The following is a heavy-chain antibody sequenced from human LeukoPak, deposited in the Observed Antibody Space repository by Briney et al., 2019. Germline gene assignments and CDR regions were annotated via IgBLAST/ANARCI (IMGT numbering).Heavy chain of an antibody. Sequence: ASVTVSCKASGYTFTGYYMHWVRQAPGQGLEWMGWINPNSGGTNYAQKFQGRVTMTRDTSISTAYMELSRLRSDDTAVYYCARDLEYSDYGGNSYYFDYWGQGTLVTVSS. CDR1: GYTFTGYY. J-gene: IGHJ4*02. V-gene: IGHV1-2*02. CDR3: ARDLEYSDYGGNSYYFDY. D-gene: IGHD4-23*01. CDR2: INPNSGGT.